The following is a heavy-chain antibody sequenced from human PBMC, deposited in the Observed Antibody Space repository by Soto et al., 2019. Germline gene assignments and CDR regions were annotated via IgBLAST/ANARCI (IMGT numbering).Heavy chain of an antibody. D-gene: IGHD5-12*01. CDR2: INPNSGGT. CDR3: ARVGGYGYEYYFDY. CDR1: GYTFTGYY. V-gene: IGHV1-2*04. Sequence: ASVKVSCKASGYTFTGYYMRWVRQAPGQGLEWMGWINPNSGGTNYAQKFQGWVTMTRDTSISTAYMELSRLRSDDTAVYYCARVGGYGYEYYFDYWGQGTLVTVSS. J-gene: IGHJ4*02.